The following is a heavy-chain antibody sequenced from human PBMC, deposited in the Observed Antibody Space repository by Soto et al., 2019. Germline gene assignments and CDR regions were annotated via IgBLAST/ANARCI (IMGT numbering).Heavy chain of an antibody. CDR1: GYSFTSYC. V-gene: IGHV5-51*01. D-gene: IGHD3-22*01. Sequence: PGESLKISCKGSGYSFTSYCIGWVLQMPGKGLEWMGIIYPGDSDTRYSPSFQGQVTISADKSISTAYLQWSSLKASDTAMYYCARQGLYYDSSPAYWGQGTLVTVSS. CDR2: IYPGDSDT. J-gene: IGHJ4*02. CDR3: ARQGLYYDSSPAY.